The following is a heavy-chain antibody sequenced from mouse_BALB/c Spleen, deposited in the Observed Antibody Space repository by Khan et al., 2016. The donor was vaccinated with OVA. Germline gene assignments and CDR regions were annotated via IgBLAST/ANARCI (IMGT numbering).Heavy chain of an antibody. D-gene: IGHD2-12*01. CDR1: GFSLTNYG. J-gene: IGHJ4*01. V-gene: IGHV2-6-1*01. CDR3: AGQPYYNYNIMDY. Sequence: QVQLKESGPGLVAPSQSLSITCTISGFSLTNYGVHWVRQPPGKGLEWLVVIWSDGSTTYNSALKSRLTISKDKPKSQVFFKMNSLQTDDTAVYFCAGQPYYNYNIMDYWGQGTSVTVSS. CDR2: IWSDGST.